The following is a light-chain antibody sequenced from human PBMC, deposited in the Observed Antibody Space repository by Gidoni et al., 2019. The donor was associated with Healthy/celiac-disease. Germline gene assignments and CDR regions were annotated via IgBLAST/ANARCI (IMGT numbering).Light chain of an antibody. CDR3: QSYDSSLSVGV. CDR1: SSSIGAGYD. V-gene: IGLV1-40*01. J-gene: IGLJ3*02. CDR2: GNS. Sequence: SVLTQPPSASRAPGPRVTIPCTGSSSSIGAGYDVHWYQQLPGTAHKLLIYGNSNRPSGVPDRFSGSKSGTSASLAITGLQAEDEADYYCQSYDSSLSVGVFGGGTKLTVL.